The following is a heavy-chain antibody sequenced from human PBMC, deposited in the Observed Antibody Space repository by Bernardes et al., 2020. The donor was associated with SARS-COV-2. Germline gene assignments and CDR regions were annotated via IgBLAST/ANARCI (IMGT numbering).Heavy chain of an antibody. CDR1: GGSISSSSYY. CDR2: IYYSGST. V-gene: IGHV4-39*01. Sequence: SETLSLTCTVSGGSISSSSYYWGWIRQPPGKGLEWIGSIYYSGSTYYNPSLKSRVTISVDTSKNQFSLKLSSVTAADTAVYYCARHDHYYYGMDVWGQGTTVTVSS. J-gene: IGHJ6*02. CDR3: ARHDHYYYGMDV.